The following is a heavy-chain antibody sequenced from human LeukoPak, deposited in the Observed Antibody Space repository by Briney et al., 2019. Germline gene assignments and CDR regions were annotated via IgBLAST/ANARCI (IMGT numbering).Heavy chain of an antibody. V-gene: IGHV4-59*01. Sequence: SETLSLTCAVSGDSISNFYWSWIRQPPGKGLEWIGYIYYSGSTNYNPALKSRVPISVDPSKNQFSLKLSSATAADTAVYYCAREVVAAAGTVDYWGQGTLVTVSS. J-gene: IGHJ4*02. CDR3: AREVVAAAGTVDY. D-gene: IGHD6-13*01. CDR2: IYYSGST. CDR1: GDSISNFY.